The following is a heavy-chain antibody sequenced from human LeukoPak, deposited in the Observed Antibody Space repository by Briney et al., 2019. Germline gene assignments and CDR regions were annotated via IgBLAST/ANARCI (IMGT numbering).Heavy chain of an antibody. CDR3: AHLNIDQTTPGWYFDL. CDR1: GFTFSSYG. D-gene: IGHD4-17*01. CDR2: ISGSGGST. J-gene: IGHJ2*01. Sequence: SGGSLRLSCAASGFTFSSYGMHWVRQAPGKGLEWVSAISGSGGSTYYADSVKGRFTISRDNSKNTLYLQMNSLRAEDTAVYYCAHLNIDQTTPGWYFDLWGRGTLVTVSS. V-gene: IGHV3-23*01.